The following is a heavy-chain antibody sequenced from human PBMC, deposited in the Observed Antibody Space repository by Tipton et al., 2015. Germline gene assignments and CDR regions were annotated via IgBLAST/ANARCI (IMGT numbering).Heavy chain of an antibody. J-gene: IGHJ4*02. D-gene: IGHD2-21*02. Sequence: LRLSCAVSAYSISSDYYWGWIRQPPGKGLEWIGSISHSGNTYYNPSLKSRVTISIDRFKNQFSLKLSSVTAADTAVYYCASPSLPHDRGDYYFQSWGQGSLVTVSS. V-gene: IGHV4-38-2*01. CDR3: ASPSLPHDRGDYYFQS. CDR2: ISHSGNT. CDR1: AYSISSDYY.